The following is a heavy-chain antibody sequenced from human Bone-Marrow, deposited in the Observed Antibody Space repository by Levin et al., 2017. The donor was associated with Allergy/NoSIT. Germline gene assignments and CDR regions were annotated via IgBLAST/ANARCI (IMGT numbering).Heavy chain of an antibody. CDR3: ARDTYGDQGGPLDY. V-gene: IGHV3-30*04. CDR1: GFTFSSHA. CDR2: VSYDGRSK. Sequence: VGSLRLSCAASGFTFSSHAMHWVRQAPGKWLEWVAAVSYDGRSKYHADSVKGRITISRDNSKNTVDLQVNSLRAEDTGVYYCARDTYGDQGGPLDYWGQGILVSVSS. D-gene: IGHD4/OR15-4a*01. J-gene: IGHJ4*02.